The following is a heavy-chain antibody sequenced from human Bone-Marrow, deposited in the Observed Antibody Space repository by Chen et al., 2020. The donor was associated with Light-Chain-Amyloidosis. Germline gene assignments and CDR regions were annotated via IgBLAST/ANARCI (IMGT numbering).Heavy chain of an antibody. J-gene: IGHJ4*02. CDR2: IYPDDSDA. Sequence: KGSGYTFPNYWIGWVRQMPGKGLEWMGVIYPDDSDARYSPSFEGQVTISDDKSITTAYLQWRSLKASDTAMYYCARRRDGYNFDYWGQGTLVTVSS. D-gene: IGHD5-12*01. CDR1: GYTFPNYW. CDR3: ARRRDGYNFDY. V-gene: IGHV5-51*01.